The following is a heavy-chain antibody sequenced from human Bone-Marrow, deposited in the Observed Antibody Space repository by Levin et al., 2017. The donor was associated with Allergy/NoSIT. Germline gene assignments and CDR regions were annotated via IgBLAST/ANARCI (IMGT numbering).Heavy chain of an antibody. Sequence: GGSLRLSCPTSGFTFSNFAMDWVRQAPGKGLEWVPVISYDGNKKYYADSVKGRFTISRDNSNTPLYLQITSLKPEDTAVYYCARDVGGYNSGWLDSWGQGTLVTVSS. D-gene: IGHD6-19*01. J-gene: IGHJ4*02. CDR1: GFTFSNFA. V-gene: IGHV3-30*04. CDR2: ISYDGNKK. CDR3: ARDVGGYNSGWLDS.